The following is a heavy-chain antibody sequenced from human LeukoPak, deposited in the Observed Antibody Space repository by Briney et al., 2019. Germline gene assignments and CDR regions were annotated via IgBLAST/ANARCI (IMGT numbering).Heavy chain of an antibody. J-gene: IGHJ4*02. V-gene: IGHV3-21*01. D-gene: IGHD3-22*01. CDR2: ITSSSSYI. Sequence: GGSLRLSCAASGFTFSSYTMNWLRQAPGKGLEWVSSITSSSSYIYYADSVMGRFTISRDNANNSLYLQMNSLRAEDTAVYYCARHVVAVGFDYWGQGTLVTVSS. CDR1: GFTFSSYT. CDR3: ARHVVAVGFDY.